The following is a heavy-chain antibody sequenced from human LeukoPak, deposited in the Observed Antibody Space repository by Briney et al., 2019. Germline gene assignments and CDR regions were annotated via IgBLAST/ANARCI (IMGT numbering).Heavy chain of an antibody. D-gene: IGHD4-23*01. CDR3: ARDSDYGGTGYGDWLDP. CDR2: ISTFTVIT. Sequence: ASEKVSSKASGYNFISFVVSCVRQAPGQGLVRLGWISTFTVITHYAEKFQGRVTMTADTSTATAYMELKSPTYDGTAIYYCARDSDYGGTGYGDWLDPWGQGALVIVSS. V-gene: IGHV1-18*01. CDR1: GYNFISFV. J-gene: IGHJ5*02.